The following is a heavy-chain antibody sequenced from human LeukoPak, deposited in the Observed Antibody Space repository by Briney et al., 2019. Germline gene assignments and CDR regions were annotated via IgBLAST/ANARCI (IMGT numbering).Heavy chain of an antibody. Sequence: ASGKASCKASGYTFTGYYMHWVPQAPGQRLECMGRINPNSGGTNYAQKFQGRVTMTRDTSISTAYMELSRLRSDDTAVYYCARDHCSSTSCYLDYWGQGTLVTVSS. CDR2: INPNSGGT. V-gene: IGHV1-2*06. J-gene: IGHJ4*02. D-gene: IGHD2-2*01. CDR1: GYTFTGYY. CDR3: ARDHCSSTSCYLDY.